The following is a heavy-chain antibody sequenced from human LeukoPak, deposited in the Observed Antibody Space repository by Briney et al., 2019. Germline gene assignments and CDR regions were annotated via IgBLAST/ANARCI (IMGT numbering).Heavy chain of an antibody. J-gene: IGHJ4*02. Sequence: SETLSLTCAVYGGSFSGYYWSWIRQPQGKGLEWIGEINHSGSTNYNPSLKSRVTISVDTSKNQFSLKLSSVTAADTAVYYCARRRRWLQFYYFDYWGQGTLVTVSS. V-gene: IGHV4-34*01. D-gene: IGHD5-24*01. CDR3: ARRRRWLQFYYFDY. CDR2: INHSGST. CDR1: GGSFSGYY.